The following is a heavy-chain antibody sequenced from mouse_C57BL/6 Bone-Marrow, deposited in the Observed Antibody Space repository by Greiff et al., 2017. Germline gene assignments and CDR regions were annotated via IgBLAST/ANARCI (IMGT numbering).Heavy chain of an antibody. V-gene: IGHV1-55*01. J-gene: IGHJ1*03. D-gene: IGHD6-1*01. Sequence: QVQLKQPGAELVKPGASVKMSCTASGYTFTSYWITWVKQRPGQGLEWIGDIYPGSGSTNYNETFKSKATLTVDTSSSTAYMQLSSLTSEDSAVYYCARGPPYWDFDVWGTGTTVTVSS. CDR2: IYPGSGST. CDR1: GYTFTSYW. CDR3: ARGPPYWDFDV.